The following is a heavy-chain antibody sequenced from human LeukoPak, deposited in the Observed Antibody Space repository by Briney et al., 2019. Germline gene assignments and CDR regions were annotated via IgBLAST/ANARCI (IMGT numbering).Heavy chain of an antibody. CDR2: INPSGGST. CDR3: ARETSDYDSSGYFPY. Sequence: ASVKVSCKASGYTFTSYYMHWVRQAPGQGLEWMGIINPSGGSTSYAQKFQGRVTMTRDTSTSTVYMELSSLRSEDTAVYYCARETSDYDSSGYFPYWGQGTLVTVFS. D-gene: IGHD3-22*01. CDR1: GYTFTSYY. J-gene: IGHJ4*02. V-gene: IGHV1-46*01.